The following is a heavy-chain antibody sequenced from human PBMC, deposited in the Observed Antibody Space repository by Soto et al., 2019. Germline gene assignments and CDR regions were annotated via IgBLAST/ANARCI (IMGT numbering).Heavy chain of an antibody. V-gene: IGHV2-26*01. D-gene: IGHD1-26*01. J-gene: IGHJ4*02. CDR3: ARIDHTGSPLIDY. Sequence: GSGPTLVNPTETLTLTCSVSGFSLTLGRMAVTWIRQPPGKALEWLAHILSTGETSCATSLKTRVTISKDISKSQVLLTMTNVDPVDTATYFCARIDHTGSPLIDYWGQGTLVTVSS. CDR1: GFSLTLGRMA. CDR2: ILSTGET.